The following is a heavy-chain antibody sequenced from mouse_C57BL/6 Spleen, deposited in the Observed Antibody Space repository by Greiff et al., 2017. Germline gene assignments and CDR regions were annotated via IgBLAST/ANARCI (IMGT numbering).Heavy chain of an antibody. CDR2: ISSGGSYT. CDR1: GFTFSSYG. D-gene: IGHD4-1*01. J-gene: IGHJ2*01. Sequence: EVKLMESGGDLVKPGGSLKLSCAASGFTFSSYGMSWVRQTPDKRLEWVATISSGGSYTYYPDSVKGRFTISRDNAKNPLYLQMSSLKSEDTAMYYCARHAGSDYWGQGTTLTVSS. V-gene: IGHV5-6*01. CDR3: ARHAGSDY.